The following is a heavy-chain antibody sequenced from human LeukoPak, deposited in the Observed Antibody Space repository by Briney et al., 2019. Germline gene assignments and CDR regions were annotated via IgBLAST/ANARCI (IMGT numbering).Heavy chain of an antibody. J-gene: IGHJ5*02. CDR3: GSEPAGIRGYWFDP. D-gene: IGHD2-15*01. Sequence: KPSETLSLTCTVSGGSISSSSYYWGWIRQPPGKGLEWIGSIYYSGSTYYNPSLKSRVTISVDTSKNQFSLKLSSVTAADTAVYYCGSEPAGIRGYWFDPWGQGTLVTVSS. V-gene: IGHV4-39*01. CDR2: IYYSGST. CDR1: GGSISSSSYY.